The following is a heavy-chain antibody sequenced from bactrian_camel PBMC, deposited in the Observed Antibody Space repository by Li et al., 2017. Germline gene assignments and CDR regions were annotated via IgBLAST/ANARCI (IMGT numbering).Heavy chain of an antibody. D-gene: IGHD5*01. Sequence: QLVESGGGSVQAGGSLTLSCVVSGVDYSTFCMAWFRQAPGKEREGVATIDMDGPSNYTESVKGRFAISKDNAKNTLHLQMDSLKPDDTAMYYCTAVLSPKRQCSLRAWFVPSWDTLWGQGTQVTVS. CDR2: IDMDGPS. CDR3: TAVLSPKRQCSLRAWFVPSWDTL. J-gene: IGHJ4*01. CDR1: GVDYSTFC. V-gene: IGHV3S53*01.